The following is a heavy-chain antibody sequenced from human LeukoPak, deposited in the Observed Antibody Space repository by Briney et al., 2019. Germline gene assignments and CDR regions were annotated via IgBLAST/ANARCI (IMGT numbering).Heavy chain of an antibody. CDR1: GYSISSGYY. V-gene: IGHV4-38-2*02. Sequence: SPETLSLTCTVSGYSISSGYYWGWIRQPPGKGLEWIGSIYHSGSTYYNPSLKSRVTISVDTSKNQFSLKLSSVTAADTAAYYCARRGFESGRGDYWGQGTLVTVSS. J-gene: IGHJ4*02. CDR3: ARRGFESGRGDY. CDR2: IYHSGST. D-gene: IGHD3-10*01.